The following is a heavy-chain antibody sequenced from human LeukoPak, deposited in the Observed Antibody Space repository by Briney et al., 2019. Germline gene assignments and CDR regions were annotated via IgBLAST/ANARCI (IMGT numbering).Heavy chain of an antibody. Sequence: GGSLRLSCAASGFTFSSYAMSWVRQAPGKGLEWVSAISGSGGSTYYADSVKGRFTISRDNSKNTLYLQMNSLRAEDTAVYYCAKGMRCGGGSCYTGNWFDPWGQGTLVTVSS. V-gene: IGHV3-23*01. D-gene: IGHD2-15*01. CDR2: ISGSGGST. J-gene: IGHJ5*02. CDR1: GFTFSSYA. CDR3: AKGMRCGGGSCYTGNWFDP.